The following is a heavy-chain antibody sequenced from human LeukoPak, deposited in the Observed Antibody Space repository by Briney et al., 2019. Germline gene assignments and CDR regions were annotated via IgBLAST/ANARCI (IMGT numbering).Heavy chain of an antibody. CDR3: AKGGYYDNSGYYYFDY. CDR1: GFTFSSSY. V-gene: IGHV3-53*01. D-gene: IGHD3-22*01. CDR2: FYSGGST. J-gene: IGHJ4*02. Sequence: PGGSLRLSCAASGFTFSSSYMSWVRQAPGKGLEWVSVFYSGGSTYYADSVKGRFTISRDNSKNTLYLQMNSLRADDTAVYSCAKGGYYDNSGYYYFDYWGQGTLVTVSS.